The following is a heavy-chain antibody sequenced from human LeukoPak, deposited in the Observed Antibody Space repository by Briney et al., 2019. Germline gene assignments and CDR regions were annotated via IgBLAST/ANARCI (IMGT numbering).Heavy chain of an antibody. J-gene: IGHJ4*02. V-gene: IGHV4-39*07. CDR2: IYYSGST. CDR1: GGPISSSSYY. D-gene: IGHD6-13*01. Sequence: PSETLSLTCTVSGGPISSSSYYWGWVRQPPGKGLEWIGSIYYSGSTYYNPSLKSRVTISVDTSKNQFSLKLSSVTAADTAVYYCARFGGYSSYDFDYWGQGTLVTVSS. CDR3: ARFGGYSSYDFDY.